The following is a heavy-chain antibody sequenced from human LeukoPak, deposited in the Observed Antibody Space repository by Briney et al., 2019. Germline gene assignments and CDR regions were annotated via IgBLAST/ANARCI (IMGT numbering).Heavy chain of an antibody. V-gene: IGHV3-30*18. CDR2: MSYDGRNK. J-gene: IGHJ4*02. D-gene: IGHD3-16*01. CDR3: ANGPMITFGGLTEREFDY. Sequence: GGSLRLSCAASGFTFSSYGMHWVRQAPGKGLEWVAFMSYDGRNKYYGDSVKGRFTISRDISKNTLYLQMDSLRAEDTAVYYCANGPMITFGGLTEREFDYWGRGTLVTVSS. CDR1: GFTFSSYG.